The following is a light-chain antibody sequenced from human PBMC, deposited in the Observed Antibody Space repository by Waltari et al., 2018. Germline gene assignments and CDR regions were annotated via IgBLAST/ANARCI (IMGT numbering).Light chain of an antibody. V-gene: IGLV3-21*01. Sequence: SYVLTQPPSASLAPGKTAWIACGGPSIGSNSAHWYQQKPGQAPVAVIYYDSGRPSGIPERFSGSNSGNTATLTISRVEAGDEADYYCQVWDSDDQAVFGGGTKLTVL. CDR1: SIGSNS. J-gene: IGLJ3*02. CDR2: YDS. CDR3: QVWDSDDQAV.